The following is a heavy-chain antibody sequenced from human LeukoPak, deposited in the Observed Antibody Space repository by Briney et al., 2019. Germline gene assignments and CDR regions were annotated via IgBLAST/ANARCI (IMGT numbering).Heavy chain of an antibody. CDR3: AGTAYRYFDY. J-gene: IGHJ4*02. CDR1: GCSISSYY. Sequence: SETLSLTCSVSGCSISSYYWSWIRQPAGKGLEWVGRIYSGGSTNYNPSLKSRVTMSVDTSKNQFSLKLSSVTAADTAVYYCAGTAYRYFDYWGQGTLVTVSS. D-gene: IGHD3-16*01. V-gene: IGHV4-4*07. CDR2: IYSGGST.